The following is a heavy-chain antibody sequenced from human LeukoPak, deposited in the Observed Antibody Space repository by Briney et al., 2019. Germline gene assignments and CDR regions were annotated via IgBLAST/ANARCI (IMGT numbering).Heavy chain of an antibody. CDR1: GYSISSGYY. J-gene: IGHJ5*02. V-gene: IGHV4-38-2*01. CDR2: IYHSGST. D-gene: IGHD2-2*01. CDR3: ARRPVAMYCSSTSCYWGFDP. Sequence: SKTLSLTCAVSGYSISSGYYWGWIRQPPGKGLEWIGSIYHSGSTYYNPSLKSRVTISVDTSKNQFSLKLSSVTAADTAVYYCARRPVAMYCSSTSCYWGFDPWGQGTLVTVSS.